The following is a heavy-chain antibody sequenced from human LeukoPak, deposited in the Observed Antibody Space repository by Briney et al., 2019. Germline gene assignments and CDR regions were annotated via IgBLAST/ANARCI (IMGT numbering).Heavy chain of an antibody. V-gene: IGHV3-74*03. CDR2: INSDGSIT. D-gene: IGHD6-19*01. Sequence: GGSLRLSCAASGFIVDDFGMSWVRQTPGKGLVWVSRINSDGSITTYADSVKGRFTISRDNAKNTLYVQMNSLRAEDTGVYYCARGGTSGGAPDYYYYMDVWGKGTTVTVSS. CDR1: GFIVDDFG. J-gene: IGHJ6*03. CDR3: ARGGTSGGAPDYYYYMDV.